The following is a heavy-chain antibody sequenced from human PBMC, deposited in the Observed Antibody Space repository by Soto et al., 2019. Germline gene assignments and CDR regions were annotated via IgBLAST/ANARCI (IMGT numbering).Heavy chain of an antibody. Sequence: QVQLQESGPGLVKPSQTLSLTCTVSGGSISSGDYYWSWIRHHPGKGLEWIGYIYSSGSTYYNPSPRSRVTISADTSKNQFSLRLSSVTAADTAVYYCVRDYDYDTSRNDAFDIWGQGTMVTVSS. CDR2: IYSSGST. D-gene: IGHD3-22*01. CDR3: VRDYDYDTSRNDAFDI. V-gene: IGHV4-31*03. CDR1: GGSISSGDYY. J-gene: IGHJ3*02.